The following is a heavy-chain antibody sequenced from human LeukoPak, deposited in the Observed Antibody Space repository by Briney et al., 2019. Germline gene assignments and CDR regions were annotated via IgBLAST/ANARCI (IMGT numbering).Heavy chain of an antibody. CDR1: GFTFSSYA. V-gene: IGHV3-30-3*01. CDR2: ISYDGSNK. J-gene: IGHJ6*02. CDR3: ARDGGPDYGGKRGYYFYGMDV. D-gene: IGHD4-23*01. Sequence: LPGRSLRLSCAASGFTFSSYAMHWVRQAPGKGLEWVAVISYDGSNKYYADSVKGRFTISRDNAKNTLYVQMNSLRAEDTAVYYCARDGGPDYGGKRGYYFYGMDVWGQGTTVTVSS.